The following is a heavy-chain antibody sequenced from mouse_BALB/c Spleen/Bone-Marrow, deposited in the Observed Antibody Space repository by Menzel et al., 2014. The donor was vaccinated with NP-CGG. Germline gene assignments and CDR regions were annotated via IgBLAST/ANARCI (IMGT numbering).Heavy chain of an antibody. J-gene: IGHJ1*01. CDR2: ILPGSGST. D-gene: IGHD1-1*01. CDR1: GYTFSRYW. V-gene: IGHV1-9*01. CDR3: ARWGYGSSYVGYFDV. Sequence: LVESGAELMKPGASVKISCKATGYTFSRYWIEWVKQRPGHALEWIGEILPGSGSTNYNEKFKGKATFTADTSSNTAYMQLSSLTSEDSAVYYCARWGYGSSYVGYFDVWGAGTTVTVSS.